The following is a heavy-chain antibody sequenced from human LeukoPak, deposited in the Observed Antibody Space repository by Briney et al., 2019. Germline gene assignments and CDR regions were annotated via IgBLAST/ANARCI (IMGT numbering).Heavy chain of an antibody. CDR3: ARVPYYYDSSGYYYYYYYYYGMDV. Sequence: ASVKVSCKASGYTFTSYDINWVRQVTGQGLEWMGWMNPNSGNAGYAQKFQGRVTMTRNTSISTAYMELSSLRSEDTAVYYCARVPYYYDSSGYYYYYYYYYGMDVWGQGTTVTVSS. CDR1: GYTFTSYD. J-gene: IGHJ6*02. V-gene: IGHV1-8*01. D-gene: IGHD3-22*01. CDR2: MNPNSGNA.